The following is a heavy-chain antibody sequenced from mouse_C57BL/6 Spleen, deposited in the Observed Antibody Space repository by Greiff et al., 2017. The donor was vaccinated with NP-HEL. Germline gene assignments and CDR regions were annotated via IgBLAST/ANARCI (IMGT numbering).Heavy chain of an antibody. CDR3: ATGWEEDY. D-gene: IGHD3-1*01. Sequence: VMLVESGAELVRPGASVKLSCKASGYTFTDYYINWVKQRPGQGLEWIARIYPGSGNTYYNEKFKGKATLTAEKSSSTAYMQLSSLTSEDSAVYFCATGWEEDYWGQGTTLTVSS. CDR1: GYTFTDYY. V-gene: IGHV1-76*01. J-gene: IGHJ2*01. CDR2: IYPGSGNT.